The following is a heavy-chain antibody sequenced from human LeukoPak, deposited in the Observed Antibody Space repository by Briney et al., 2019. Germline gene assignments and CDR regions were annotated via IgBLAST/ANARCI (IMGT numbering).Heavy chain of an antibody. Sequence: SVKDSWKASWVTLCSLANSRGPQAPGQRLEWLGALIPSFGTANYAQKCQGRVTITTDESTSIAYMELRSMRSEDTAMYYCARVRLDYGDYASDYWGQGTLVTVSS. CDR3: ARVRLDYGDYASDY. D-gene: IGHD4-17*01. V-gene: IGHV1-69*05. J-gene: IGHJ4*02. CDR2: LIPSFGTA. CDR1: WVTLCSLA.